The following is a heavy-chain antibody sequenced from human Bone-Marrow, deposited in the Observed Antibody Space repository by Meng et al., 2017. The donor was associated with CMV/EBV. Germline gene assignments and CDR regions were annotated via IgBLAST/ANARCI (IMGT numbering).Heavy chain of an antibody. J-gene: IGHJ6*02. V-gene: IGHV3-30*04. Sequence: GGSLRLSCAGSGFTFSRYAMHWVRQAPGKGLEWVAVIVYDGSNKYYADSVKGRFTISRDNSKNTLYLQMNSLRAEDTAVYYCAKSRIAEAELSYYYYYGMDVWGQGTTVTVSS. D-gene: IGHD6-13*01. CDR2: IVYDGSNK. CDR3: AKSRIAEAELSYYYYYGMDV. CDR1: GFTFSRYA.